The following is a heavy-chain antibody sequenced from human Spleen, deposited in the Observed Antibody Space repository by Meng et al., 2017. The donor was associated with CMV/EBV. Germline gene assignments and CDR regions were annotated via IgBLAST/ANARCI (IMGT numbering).Heavy chain of an antibody. CDR1: GFTFRNYL. J-gene: IGHJ4*02. CDR2: IKGDGREV. D-gene: IGHD3-3*01. CDR3: ARLTRRTFAFGL. V-gene: IGHV3-7*01. Sequence: GESLKISYAASGFTFRNYLMRWVRQAPGKGVEWVGHIKGDGREVYYVDSVRGRFTISRDNAKNSLYLQMNSLTAEDTAVYYCARLTRRTFAFGLWGQGTPVTVSS.